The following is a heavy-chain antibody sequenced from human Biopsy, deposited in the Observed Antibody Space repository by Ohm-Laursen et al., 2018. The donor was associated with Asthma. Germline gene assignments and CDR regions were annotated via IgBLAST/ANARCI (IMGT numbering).Heavy chain of an antibody. J-gene: IGHJ6*02. CDR3: ARAADYSHYYGIDV. CDR2: ISVYNGNT. D-gene: IGHD3-10*01. CDR1: GYTFNSAG. V-gene: IGHV1-18*01. Sequence: ASVKVSCKTSGYTFNSAGITRVRQVPGQGLERMGWISVYNGNTKVAQKLQDRVTMITDTSTSTAYMELRSLRSDDTAVYFCARAADYSHYYGIDVWGQGTTVTVS.